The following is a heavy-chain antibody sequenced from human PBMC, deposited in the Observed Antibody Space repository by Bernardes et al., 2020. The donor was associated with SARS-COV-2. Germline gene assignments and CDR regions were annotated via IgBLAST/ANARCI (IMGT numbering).Heavy chain of an antibody. Sequence: ASVKVSCKASGYTFTSYDINWVRQATGQGREWKGWMNPNSGNTGLAQKFQGRVTMTRNTSISTAYMELSSLRSEDTAVYYCAKTAVAGFDYWGQGTLVSVSS. CDR3: AKTAVAGFDY. V-gene: IGHV1-8*01. D-gene: IGHD6-19*01. J-gene: IGHJ4*02. CDR2: MNPNSGNT. CDR1: GYTFTSYD.